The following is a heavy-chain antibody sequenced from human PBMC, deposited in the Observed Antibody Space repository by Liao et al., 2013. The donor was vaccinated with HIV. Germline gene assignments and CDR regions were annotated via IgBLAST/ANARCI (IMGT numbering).Heavy chain of an antibody. CDR1: GASISSSGSF. CDR3: AKAGRRSGPSV. D-gene: IGHD6-19*01. J-gene: IGHJ3*01. CDR2: ISYRKTT. V-gene: IGHV4-39*07. Sequence: QLHLQESGPRLERPSEILSLTCDVSGASISSSGSFWAWVRQSPGQGLEWIGSISYRKTTYYKPSLKSRLTLSMDTSRNQISLNLTSLTAADTAVYYCAKAGRRSGPSVWGHGTLVAVSS.